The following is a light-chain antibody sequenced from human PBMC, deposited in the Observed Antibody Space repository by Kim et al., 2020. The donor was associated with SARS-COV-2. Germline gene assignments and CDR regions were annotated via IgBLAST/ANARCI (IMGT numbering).Light chain of an antibody. CDR1: KLGDKY. CDR3: QAWDSSTYV. V-gene: IGLV3-1*01. Sequence: SYELTQPPSVSVSPGQTASITCSGDKLGDKYACWYQQKPGQSPVLVIYQDSKRPSGIPERFSGSNSGNTATLTISGTQAMDEADYYCQAWDSSTYVSGTG. J-gene: IGLJ1*01. CDR2: QDS.